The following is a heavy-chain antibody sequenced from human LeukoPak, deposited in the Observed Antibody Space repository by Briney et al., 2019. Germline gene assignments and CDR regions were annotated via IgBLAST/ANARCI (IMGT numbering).Heavy chain of an antibody. CDR1: GFTFSSYW. CDR3: AREGFGGSWDAFDI. D-gene: IGHD3-16*01. Sequence: GGSLRLSCAASGFTFSSYWMHWVRQAPGKGLVWVSRINSDGSSTSYADSVKGRFTISRDNAKNTLYLQMNSLRAGDTAVYYCAREGFGGSWDAFDIWGQGTMVTVSS. J-gene: IGHJ3*02. V-gene: IGHV3-74*01. CDR2: INSDGSST.